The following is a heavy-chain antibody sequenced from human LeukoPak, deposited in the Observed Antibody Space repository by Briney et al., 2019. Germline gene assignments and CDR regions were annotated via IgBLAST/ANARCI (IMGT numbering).Heavy chain of an antibody. D-gene: IGHD2-15*01. Sequence: GVSVKVSCKASGYTFTSYGISWVRQAPGQGLEWMGWISAYNGNTNYAQKLQGRVTMTTDTSTSTAYMELRSLRSDDTVVYYCARGGYCRGGSCYSVGAFDIWGQGTMVTVSS. CDR2: ISAYNGNT. CDR3: ARGGYCRGGSCYSVGAFDI. J-gene: IGHJ3*02. V-gene: IGHV1-18*01. CDR1: GYTFTSYG.